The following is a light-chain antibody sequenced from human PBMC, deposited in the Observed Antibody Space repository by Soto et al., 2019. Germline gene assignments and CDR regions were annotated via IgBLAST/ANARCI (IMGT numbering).Light chain of an antibody. CDR1: SXDVGGYNY. Sequence: QSVLTQHASVSGSPGQSITISCTGTSXDVGGYNYVSWYQQHPGKAPKLMIYEVSNRPSGVSNRFSGSKSGNTASLTISGLQAEDEADYYCSSYTSSSTLVFGTGTKVTVL. J-gene: IGLJ1*01. CDR2: EVS. V-gene: IGLV2-14*01. CDR3: SSYTSSSTLV.